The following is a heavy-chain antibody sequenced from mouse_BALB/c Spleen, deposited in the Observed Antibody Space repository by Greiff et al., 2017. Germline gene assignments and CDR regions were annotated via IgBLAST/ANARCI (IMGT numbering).Heavy chain of an antibody. D-gene: IGHD4-1*01. CDR3: ARERELGYYFDY. CDR2: ISDGGSYT. J-gene: IGHJ2*01. CDR1: GFTFSDYY. Sequence: EVKLMESGGGLVKPGGSLKLSCAASGFTFSDYYMYWVRQTPEKRLEWVATISDGGSYTYYPDSVKGRFTISRDNAKNNLYLQMSSLKSEDTAMYYCARERELGYYFDYWGQGTTLTVSS. V-gene: IGHV5-4*02.